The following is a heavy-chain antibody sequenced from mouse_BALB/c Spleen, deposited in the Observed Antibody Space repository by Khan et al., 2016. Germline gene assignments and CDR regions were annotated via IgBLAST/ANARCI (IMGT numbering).Heavy chain of an antibody. CDR2: TSGDGST. J-gene: IGHJ4*01. V-gene: IGHV2-3*01. CDR3: AKTPNGGNYAMDY. D-gene: IGHD4-1*01. Sequence: QVQLKEPGPGLVAPSQSLSITCTVSGCSLTNYGVSWVRQPPGKGLAWLGVTSGDGSTNYHSALMSRLSIIKDNSKSQVFLKLNSLQTDDTAADDCAKTPNGGNYAMDYWGQGTSVTVSS. CDR1: GCSLTNYG.